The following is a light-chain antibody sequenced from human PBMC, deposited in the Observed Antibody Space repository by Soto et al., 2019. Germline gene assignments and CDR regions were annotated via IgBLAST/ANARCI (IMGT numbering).Light chain of an antibody. CDR2: EVT. CDR1: SSDVGGYNY. V-gene: IGLV2-14*01. J-gene: IGLJ2*01. Sequence: QSVLTQPASVSGSPGQSITISCTGTSSDVGGYNYVSWYQRHPGKAPKLMIYEVTHRPSGVSNRFSGSKSGNTASLTISGLQAEDEADYHCQSYDSSLTNAVFGGGTKLTVL. CDR3: QSYDSSLTNAV.